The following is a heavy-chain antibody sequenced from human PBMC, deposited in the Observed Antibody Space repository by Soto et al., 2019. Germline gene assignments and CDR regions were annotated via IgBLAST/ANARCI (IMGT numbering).Heavy chain of an antibody. CDR3: AKDPTDWDNYYAMDV. Sequence: EVQMLESGGGLVQPGGSLRLSCAASGFTFSSYAMSWVRQAPGKGLEWVSAISGSGGSTHYADSVKGRFTISRDNSKNTLYLQMNSLRAEDTAAYYCAKDPTDWDNYYAMDVWGQGTTVTVSS. CDR1: GFTFSSYA. CDR2: ISGSGGST. D-gene: IGHD1-26*01. J-gene: IGHJ6*02. V-gene: IGHV3-23*01.